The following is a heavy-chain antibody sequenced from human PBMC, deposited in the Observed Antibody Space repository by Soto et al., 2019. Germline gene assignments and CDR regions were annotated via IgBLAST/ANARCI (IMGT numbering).Heavy chain of an antibody. J-gene: IGHJ6*03. CDR1: GFTFCTYA. CDR3: ARVALIVGYYYYYMDV. CDR2: LSGSGGGT. Sequence: GGSLRISCAASGFTFCTYAMIGVRQAPGKGLEWVSGLSGSGGGTYYAASVKGRFTISRDNSKNTLYLHMNSLRAEDTAVYYCARVALIVGYYYYYMDVWGKGTTVTVSS. V-gene: IGHV3-23*01. D-gene: IGHD3-16*02.